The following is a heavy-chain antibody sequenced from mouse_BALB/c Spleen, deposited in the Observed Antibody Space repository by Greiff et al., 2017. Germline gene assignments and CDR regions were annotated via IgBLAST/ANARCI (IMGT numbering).Heavy chain of an antibody. CDR3: TRGGLRRGLGYFDY. Sequence: VQLQQSGTVLARPGASVKMSCKASGYSFTSYWMHWVKQRPGQGLEWIGAIYPGNSDTSYNQKFKGKAKLTAVTSASTAYMELSSLTNEDSAVYYGTRGGLRRGLGYFDYWGQGTTLTVSS. CDR1: GYSFTSYW. V-gene: IGHV1-5*01. D-gene: IGHD2-4*01. CDR2: IYPGNSDT. J-gene: IGHJ2*01.